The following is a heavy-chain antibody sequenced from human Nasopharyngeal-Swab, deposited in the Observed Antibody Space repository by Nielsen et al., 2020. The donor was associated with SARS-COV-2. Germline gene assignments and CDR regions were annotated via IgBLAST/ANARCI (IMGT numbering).Heavy chain of an antibody. Sequence: VRQAPGKGLEWVSAISGSGGSTYYADSVKGRFTISRDNSKNTLYLQMNSLRAEDTAVYYCAKGLVEYYDILTSYYIIGYWGQGTLVTVSS. D-gene: IGHD3-9*01. CDR3: AKGLVEYYDILTSYYIIGY. CDR2: ISGSGGST. J-gene: IGHJ4*02. V-gene: IGHV3-23*01.